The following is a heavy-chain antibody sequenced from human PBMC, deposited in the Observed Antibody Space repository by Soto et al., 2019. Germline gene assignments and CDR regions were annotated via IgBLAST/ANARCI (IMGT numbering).Heavy chain of an antibody. Sequence: GGSLRLSCAASGFTFSNYAMNWVRQAPGKGLELFSSISSSSSYISYADSVKGLFTISRDNAKNSLSLQMNSLRADHTAVYYCARESSGYAEYSFDYWGQGTLVTVS. D-gene: IGHD5-12*01. J-gene: IGHJ4*02. CDR3: ARESSGYAEYSFDY. V-gene: IGHV3-21*01. CDR1: GFTFSNYA. CDR2: ISSSSSYI.